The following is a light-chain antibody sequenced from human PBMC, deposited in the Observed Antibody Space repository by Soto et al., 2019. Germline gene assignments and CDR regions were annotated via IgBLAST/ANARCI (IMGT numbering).Light chain of an antibody. CDR1: QRVSSRY. CDR3: QQYSDSPPT. CDR2: GAS. J-gene: IGKJ1*01. V-gene: IGKV3-20*01. Sequence: IVLTQSPGTLSLSPGDGATLSCRASQRVSSRYLAWYQQKPGQAPRLLIYGASDRTTGTPDRFSGSGSGTDFTLTIGRLATEDFAMYYCQQYSDSPPTFGQGTKVDIK.